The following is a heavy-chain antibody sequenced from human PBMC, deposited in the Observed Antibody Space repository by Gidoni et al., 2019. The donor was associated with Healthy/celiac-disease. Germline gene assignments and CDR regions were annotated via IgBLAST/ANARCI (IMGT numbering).Heavy chain of an antibody. D-gene: IGHD3-22*01. CDR3: ARDKHYYDRSGYLDY. Sequence: EVQLVESGGGSAQPGGSLRLSCPASGFTFSSYWMSWVRQAPGKGPEWVANIKKDGSGKYYVDCVKGRFTISRDNANNSLYLQMNSLRAEDTAVYYCARDKHYYDRSGYLDYWGQGTLVTVSS. CDR2: IKKDGSGK. CDR1: GFTFSSYW. V-gene: IGHV3-7*01. J-gene: IGHJ4*02.